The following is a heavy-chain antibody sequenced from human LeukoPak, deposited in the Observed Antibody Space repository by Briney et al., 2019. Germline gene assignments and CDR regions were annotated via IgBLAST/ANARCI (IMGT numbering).Heavy chain of an antibody. V-gene: IGHV3-33*01. J-gene: IGHJ4*02. CDR3: VTSLWFGELHDY. CDR1: GFTFSSYG. CDR2: IWYDGSNK. Sequence: PGRSLRLSCAASGFTFSSYGMHWVRQAPGKGLEWVAVIWYDGSNKYYTDSVKGRFSISRDNSKNTLYLQMNSLRAEDTAVYYCVTSLWFGELHDYWGQGTLVTVSS. D-gene: IGHD3-10*01.